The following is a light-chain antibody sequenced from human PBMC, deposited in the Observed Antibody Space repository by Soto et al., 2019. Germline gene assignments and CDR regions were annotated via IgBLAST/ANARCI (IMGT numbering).Light chain of an antibody. J-gene: IGKJ2*01. Sequence: EIVLTQSPGTLSLSPGERATLSCRASQSVSSSYLAWYQQKPGQAPRLLIYGASSRATGIPDSFSGSGSGTDFTLTISRLETEDFAVYYCQQYGSSVYTFGQGTKLEIK. CDR1: QSVSSSY. CDR3: QQYGSSVYT. V-gene: IGKV3-20*01. CDR2: GAS.